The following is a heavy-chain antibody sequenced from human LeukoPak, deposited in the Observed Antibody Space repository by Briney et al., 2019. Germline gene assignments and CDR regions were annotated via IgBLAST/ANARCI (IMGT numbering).Heavy chain of an antibody. D-gene: IGHD6-19*01. V-gene: IGHV1-69*05. Sequence: SVKVSCKASGGTFSSYAISWVRQAPGQGLEWMGRIIPIFGTANYAQKFQGRVTITTDESTSTAYMELSSLRSEDTAAYYCAREPPLAVALDYWGQGTLVTVSS. CDR2: IIPIFGTA. CDR1: GGTFSSYA. J-gene: IGHJ4*02. CDR3: AREPPLAVALDY.